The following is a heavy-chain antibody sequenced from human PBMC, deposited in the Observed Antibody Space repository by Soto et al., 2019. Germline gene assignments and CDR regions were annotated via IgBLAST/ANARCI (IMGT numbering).Heavy chain of an antibody. D-gene: IGHD1-1*01. CDR3: ATWHEREHAFDV. CDR1: GLTISGKKY. CDR2: LYDVDGS. V-gene: IGHV3-53*01. J-gene: IGHJ3*01. Sequence: DVQLVESGGGLIQPGESLRLSCAAFGLTISGKKYMAWVRQAPGKGLEWISALYDVDGSLYADSVTGRFTTSSDSSKATVYLQMNDLRPDDTAVYYCATWHEREHAFDVWGQGTTVTISS.